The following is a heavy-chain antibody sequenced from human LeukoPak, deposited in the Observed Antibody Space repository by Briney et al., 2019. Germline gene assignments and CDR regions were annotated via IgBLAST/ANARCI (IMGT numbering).Heavy chain of an antibody. CDR1: GVSISPYY. Sequence: PSETLSLTCAVSGVSISPYYWSWIRQPPGKGLEWIGNVYYTGSTNYNPSLKSRVTISVDTSKNQFSLKLSSVTAADTAVYYCAREGGDSSSLDYWGQGTLVTVSS. CDR2: VYYTGST. J-gene: IGHJ4*02. CDR3: AREGGDSSSLDY. V-gene: IGHV4-59*12. D-gene: IGHD6-6*01.